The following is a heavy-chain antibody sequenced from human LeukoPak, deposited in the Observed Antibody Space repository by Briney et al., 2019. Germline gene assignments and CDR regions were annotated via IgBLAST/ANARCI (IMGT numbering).Heavy chain of an antibody. V-gene: IGHV1-46*01. CDR3: ARVTRGYSGYDAQPYFDY. CDR1: GYTFTSYY. Sequence: ASVKVSCRASGYTFTSYYMHWVRQAPGQGLEWMGIINPSGGSTSYAQKLQGRVTMTRDMSTSTVYMELSSLRSEDTAVYYCARVTRGYSGYDAQPYFDYWGQGTLVTVSS. J-gene: IGHJ4*02. D-gene: IGHD5-12*01. CDR2: INPSGGST.